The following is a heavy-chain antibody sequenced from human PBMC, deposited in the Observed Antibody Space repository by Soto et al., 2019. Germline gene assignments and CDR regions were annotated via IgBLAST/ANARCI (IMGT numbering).Heavy chain of an antibody. CDR1: GFTFSSYG. CDR3: AKGDLILGYDFWSGYSLLY. D-gene: IGHD3-3*01. V-gene: IGHV3-30*18. Sequence: GESLKISCAASGFTFSSYGMHWVRQAPGKGLEWVAVISYDGSNKYYADSVKGRFTISRDNSKNTLYLQMNSLRAEDTAVYYCAKGDLILGYDFWSGYSLLYWGQGTLVTVSS. CDR2: ISYDGSNK. J-gene: IGHJ4*02.